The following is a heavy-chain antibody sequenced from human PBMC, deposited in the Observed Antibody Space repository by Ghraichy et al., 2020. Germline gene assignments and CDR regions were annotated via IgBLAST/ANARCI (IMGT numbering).Heavy chain of an antibody. D-gene: IGHD3-22*01. CDR1: GGSISSSSYY. CDR2: IYYSGST. J-gene: IGHJ4*02. Sequence: SETLSLTCTVSGGSISSSSYYWGWIRQPPGKGLEWIGSIYYSGSTYYNPSLKSRVTILVDTSKNQFSLKLSSVTAADTAVYYCARGGGQYYYDSSGYPHFDYWGQGTLVTVSS. V-gene: IGHV4-39*07. CDR3: ARGGGQYYYDSSGYPHFDY.